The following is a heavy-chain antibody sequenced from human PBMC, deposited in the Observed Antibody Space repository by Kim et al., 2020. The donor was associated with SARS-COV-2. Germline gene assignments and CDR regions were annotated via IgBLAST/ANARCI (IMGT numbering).Heavy chain of an antibody. CDR2: INHSGST. D-gene: IGHD2-15*01. CDR3: ARRGSGGSAGRALDAFDI. Sequence: SETLSLTCAVYGGSFSGYYWSWIRQPPGKGLEWIGEINHSGSTNYNPSLKSRVTISVDTSKNQFSLKLSSVTAADTAVYYCARRGSGGSAGRALDAFDI. V-gene: IGHV4-34*01. J-gene: IGHJ3*02. CDR1: GGSFSGYY.